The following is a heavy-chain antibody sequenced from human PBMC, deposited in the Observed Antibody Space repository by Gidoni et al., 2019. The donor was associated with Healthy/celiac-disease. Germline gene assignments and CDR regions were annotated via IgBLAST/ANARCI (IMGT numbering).Heavy chain of an antibody. V-gene: IGHV3-33*01. CDR1: GSPFSSYG. D-gene: IGHD3-22*01. CDR2: IWYDGSNK. J-gene: IGHJ4*02. Sequence: QVQLVESGGGVVQPGRSLRLSCAASGSPFSSYGMHWVRQAPGKGLEWVAVIWYDGSNKYYADSVKGRFTISRDNSKNTLYLQMNSLRAEDTAVYYCARSDDSSGYWGFDYWGQGTLVTVSS. CDR3: ARSDDSSGYWGFDY.